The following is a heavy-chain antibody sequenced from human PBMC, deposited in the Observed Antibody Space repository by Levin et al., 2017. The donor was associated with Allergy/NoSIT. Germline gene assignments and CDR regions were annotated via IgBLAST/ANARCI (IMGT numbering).Heavy chain of an antibody. CDR1: GYTFITYY. CDR3: ARASSGSYSQMGFDY. D-gene: IGHD1-26*01. CDR2: ISPTSHST. J-gene: IGHJ4*02. V-gene: IGHV1-46*01. Sequence: ASVKVSCKASGYTFITYYMHWVRQAPGQGPEWMGVISPTSHSTTYAQNFQARISMTSDASATTFYMDLSSLRSEDTAVYYCARASSGSYSQMGFDYWGQGTLVTFSS.